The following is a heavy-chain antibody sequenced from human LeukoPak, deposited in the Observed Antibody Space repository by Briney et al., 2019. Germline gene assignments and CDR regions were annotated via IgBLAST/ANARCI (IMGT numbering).Heavy chain of an antibody. V-gene: IGHV4-59*01. D-gene: IGHD3-22*01. CDR3: ARAEYYYDSSGYYYLIDY. Sequence: SETLSLTCTVSGGSISNYYWSWIRQPPGKGLEWIGYIYYSGSTNYNPSLKSRVTISVDTSKNQFSLKLSSVTAADTAVYYCARAEYYYDSSGYYYLIDYWGQGTLVTVSS. J-gene: IGHJ4*02. CDR2: IYYSGST. CDR1: GGSISNYY.